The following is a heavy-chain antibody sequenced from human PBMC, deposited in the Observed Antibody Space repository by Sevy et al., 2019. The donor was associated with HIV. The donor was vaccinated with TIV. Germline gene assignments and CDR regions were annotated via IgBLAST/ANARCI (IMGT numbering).Heavy chain of an antibody. CDR3: ASLNAFCSGSGTYPVDY. V-gene: IGHV3-30*04. Sequence: GGSLRLSCAVSGFIFSSYAMDWVRQSPGKGLEWVAVISYDGRNKYYADSVKGRFTISRDNSKSTLYLQMNSLRPEDTAVYYCASLNAFCSGSGTYPVDYWGQGALVTVSS. CDR1: GFIFSSYA. D-gene: IGHD3-10*01. J-gene: IGHJ4*02. CDR2: ISYDGRNK.